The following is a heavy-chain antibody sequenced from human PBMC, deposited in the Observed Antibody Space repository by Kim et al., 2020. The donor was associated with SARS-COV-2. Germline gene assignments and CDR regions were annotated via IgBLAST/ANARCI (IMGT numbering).Heavy chain of an antibody. Sequence: ASVKVSCKASGYTFTGYYMHWVRQAPGQGLEWMGWINPNSGGTNYAQKFQGRVTMTRDTSISTAYMELSRLRYDDTAVYYCARVSQYSYGQMMNWFDPWGQGTLVTVSS. D-gene: IGHD5-18*01. CDR3: ARVSQYSYGQMMNWFDP. CDR2: INPNSGGT. CDR1: GYTFTGYY. V-gene: IGHV1-2*02. J-gene: IGHJ5*02.